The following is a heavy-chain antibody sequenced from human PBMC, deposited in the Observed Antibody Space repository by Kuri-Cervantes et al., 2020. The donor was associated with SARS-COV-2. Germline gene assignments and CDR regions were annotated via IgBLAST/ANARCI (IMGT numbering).Heavy chain of an antibody. Sequence: GESLKISCAASGFTFSDYYMSWIRQAPGKGLEWVSCISSSGSTIYYADSVKGRFTISRDNAKNSLYLQMNSLRAEDTAVYYCAREGEEYFDLWGRGTLVTVSS. V-gene: IGHV3-11*04. J-gene: IGHJ2*01. CDR3: AREGEEYFDL. D-gene: IGHD3-10*01. CDR1: GFTFSDYY. CDR2: ISSSGSTI.